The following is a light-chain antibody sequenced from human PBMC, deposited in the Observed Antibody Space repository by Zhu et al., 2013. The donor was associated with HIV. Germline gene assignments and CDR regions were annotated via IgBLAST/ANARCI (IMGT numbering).Light chain of an antibody. CDR1: QSVSNN. CDR3: QQYNNWPRT. J-gene: IGKJ1*01. CDR2: GAS. Sequence: DIVLTQSPGTLSLSPGETATLSCRASQSVSNNLAWYQQKPGQAPRLLIYGASTRATGIPARFSGSGSGTEFTLTINSLQSGDFAVYYCQQYNNWPRTFGQGTKVEIK. V-gene: IGKV3-15*01.